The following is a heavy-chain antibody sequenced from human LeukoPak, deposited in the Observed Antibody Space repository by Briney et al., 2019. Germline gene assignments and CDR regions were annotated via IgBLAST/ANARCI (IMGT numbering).Heavy chain of an antibody. CDR3: ARETDSTIFDY. V-gene: IGHV3-48*03. CDR2: ISSSGSTI. J-gene: IGHJ4*02. CDR1: GFTFSSYE. Sequence: PGGSLRLSCAASGFTFSSYEMNWVRQAPGKGLEWVSYISSSGSTIYYADSVKGRFTISRDNAKNSPYLQMNSLRAEDTAVYYCARETDSTIFDYWGQGTLVTVSS. D-gene: IGHD2-2*01.